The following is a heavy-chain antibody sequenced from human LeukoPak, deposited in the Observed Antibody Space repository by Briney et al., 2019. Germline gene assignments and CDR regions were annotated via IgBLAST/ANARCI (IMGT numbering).Heavy chain of an antibody. D-gene: IGHD3-22*01. CDR1: GGSMTNYY. CDR2: TYYSGNT. V-gene: IGHV4-59*01. J-gene: IGHJ4*02. CDR3: TRGRAYYDSTGYYY. Sequence: PSETLSLTCTVSGGSMTNYYWTWIRQSPGKGLEWIGHTYYSGNTNYNPSLKSRVTISIDTSKNQFSLKLSSVTAADTAVYYCTRGRAYYDSTGYYYWGRGILVTVSS.